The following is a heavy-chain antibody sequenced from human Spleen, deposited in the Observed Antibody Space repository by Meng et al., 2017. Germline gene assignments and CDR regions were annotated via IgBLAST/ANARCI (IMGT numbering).Heavy chain of an antibody. D-gene: IGHD2-2*01. V-gene: IGHV1-69*05. CDR1: GGIFSKYV. CDR2: INAVFGTT. Sequence: SVKVSCKAPGGIFSKYVVGWVRQAPGQGLEWMGGINAVFGTTNYAQKFQGRVTITTDESTSTVHMELTRLTSEDTAVYFCARKAGNCISTTCYSLDYWGQGTLVTVSS. CDR3: ARKAGNCISTTCYSLDY. J-gene: IGHJ4*02.